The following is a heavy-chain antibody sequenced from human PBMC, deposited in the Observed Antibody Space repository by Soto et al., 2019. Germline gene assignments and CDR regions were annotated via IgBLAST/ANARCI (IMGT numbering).Heavy chain of an antibody. CDR2: ISGSGGGT. J-gene: IGHJ6*02. CDR3: AKDLRYFEYRSVDV. D-gene: IGHD3-9*01. Sequence: PGGSLRLSCAASGFTFSNYAMSWVRQAPGKGLEWVSGISGSGGGTYYADSVKGRFTISRDNSKNTLYLQMNSLRAEDTAVYYCAKDLRYFEYRSVDVWGQGTTVTVSS. V-gene: IGHV3-23*01. CDR1: GFTFSNYA.